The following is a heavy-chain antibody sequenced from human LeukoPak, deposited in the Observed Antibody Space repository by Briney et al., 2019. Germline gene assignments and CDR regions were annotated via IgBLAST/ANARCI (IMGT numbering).Heavy chain of an antibody. CDR3: AREGSLTHYCSGGSCNSPYYYYGMDV. V-gene: IGHV3-74*01. CDR1: GFTFSSYW. CDR2: INRDGSST. D-gene: IGHD2-15*01. J-gene: IGHJ6*02. Sequence: GGSLRLSCAASGFTFSSYWTHWVRQVPGKGLVWVARINRDGSSTSYADSVKGRFTISRDNAKNSLYLQMNSLRAEDTAVYYCAREGSLTHYCSGGSCNSPYYYYGMDVWGQGTTVTVSS.